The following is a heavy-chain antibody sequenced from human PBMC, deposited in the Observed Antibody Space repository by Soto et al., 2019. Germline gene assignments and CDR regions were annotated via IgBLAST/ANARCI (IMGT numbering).Heavy chain of an antibody. V-gene: IGHV4-31*11. CDR1: GASLSSVGYY. D-gene: IGHD1-20*01. CDR3: ARGWQRVTGTYDY. J-gene: IGHJ4*02. Sequence: QVQLQESGPGLVKPSQTLSLTCAVSGASLSSVGYYWHGSRQHPGKGLEWLGYIFDSGTTYYRPSLKSRLAISADTSNNQFSLRLTSVTAADTAVYYCARGWQRVTGTYDYWGQGTLVTVSS. CDR2: IFDSGTT.